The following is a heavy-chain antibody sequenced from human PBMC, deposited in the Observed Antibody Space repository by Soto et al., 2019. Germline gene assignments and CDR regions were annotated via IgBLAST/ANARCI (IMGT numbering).Heavy chain of an antibody. CDR2: ISAYNGAT. CDR1: GCTFSNYG. V-gene: IGHV1-18*04. Sequence: ASVKVSCKASGCTFSNYGINWVRQAPGQGPEWMGWISAYNGATNYAQSFQGRVTLTTYTSTTTAYMELRSLTSDDTAVYYCARVRFAVQKMNYFDLWGQGTLVTVSS. CDR3: ARVRFAVQKMNYFDL. J-gene: IGHJ4*02. D-gene: IGHD3-16*01.